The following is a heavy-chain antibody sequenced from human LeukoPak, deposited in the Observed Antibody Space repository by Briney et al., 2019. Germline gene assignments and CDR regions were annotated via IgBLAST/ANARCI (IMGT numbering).Heavy chain of an antibody. V-gene: IGHV3-23*01. Sequence: GGSLRLSCAASGFTFSSYAMMWVRQATGEGLEWGSSISGSGRSTYYPDPVKGRFTISRDNSKNTLYLQMNSLRAEDTAVYYCAKAHDYCYYYGMDVWGQGTTVTVSS. CDR3: AKAHDYCYYYGMDV. CDR2: ISGSGRST. J-gene: IGHJ6*02. CDR1: GFTFSSYA.